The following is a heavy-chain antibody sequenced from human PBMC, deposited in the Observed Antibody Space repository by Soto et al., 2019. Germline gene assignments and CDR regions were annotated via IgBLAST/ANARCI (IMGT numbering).Heavy chain of an antibody. D-gene: IGHD1-26*01. CDR2: ISAYNGNT. CDR1: GYTFTSYG. V-gene: IGHV1-18*01. J-gene: IGHJ3*02. Sequence: ASVKVSCKASGYTFTSYGISWVRQAPGQRLEWMGWISAYNGNTNYAQKLQGRVTMTTDTSTSTAYMELRSLRSDDTAVYYCARVGRGERVADAFDIWGQGTMVTVSS. CDR3: ARVGRGERVADAFDI.